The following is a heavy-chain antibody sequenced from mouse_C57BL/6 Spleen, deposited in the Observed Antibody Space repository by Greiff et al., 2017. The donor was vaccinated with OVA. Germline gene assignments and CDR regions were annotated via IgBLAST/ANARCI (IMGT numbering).Heavy chain of an antibody. V-gene: IGHV1-18*01. J-gene: IGHJ3*01. D-gene: IGHD1-1*01. Sequence: EVQVVESGPELVKPGASVKIPCKASGYTFTDYNMDWVKQSHGKSLEWIGDINPNNGGTIYNQKFKGKATLTVDKSSSTAYMELRSLTSEDTAVYYCARSDYGSSYGAYWGQGTLVTVSA. CDR3: ARSDYGSSYGAY. CDR2: INPNNGGT. CDR1: GYTFTDYN.